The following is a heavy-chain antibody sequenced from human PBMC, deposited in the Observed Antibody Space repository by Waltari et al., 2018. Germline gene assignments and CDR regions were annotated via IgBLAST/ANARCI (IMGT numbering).Heavy chain of an antibody. Sequence: QLQLQESGPGLVTPSETLSLTCTVSGGSISSSSYYWGWVRQPPGKGLEWIGSIYYSGSTYYNPSLKSRATISVDTSKNQFSLRVSSVTAADTAVFYCARMVRGYCSSTSCHTDHWGQGTLVTVSS. CDR3: ARMVRGYCSSTSCHTDH. D-gene: IGHD2-2*01. J-gene: IGHJ4*02. V-gene: IGHV4-39*07. CDR1: GGSISSSSYY. CDR2: IYYSGST.